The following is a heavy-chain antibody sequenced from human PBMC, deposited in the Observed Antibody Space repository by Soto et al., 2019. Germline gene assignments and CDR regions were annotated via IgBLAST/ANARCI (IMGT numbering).Heavy chain of an antibody. CDR3: AKGSASARPYCFDY. CDR1: GFTFSNYA. V-gene: IGHV3-23*01. D-gene: IGHD6-6*01. CDR2: ITGSGGDT. Sequence: EVQLLESGGDLVQPGGSLRLSCAASGFTFSNYAMSWVRQAPGKGLEWVSAITGSGGDTYHADYVKGRFTISRDNSKITLYLQMNSLRAEDTAVYYCAKGSASARPYCFDYWGQGTLVTVSS. J-gene: IGHJ4*02.